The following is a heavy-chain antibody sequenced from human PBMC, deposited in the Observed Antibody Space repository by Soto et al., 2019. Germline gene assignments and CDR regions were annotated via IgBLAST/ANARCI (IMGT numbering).Heavy chain of an antibody. V-gene: IGHV3-23*05. CDR3: AKCSASGRPYYFDS. J-gene: IGHJ4*02. Sequence: PGGSLRLSCAASGFTFRSYAMSWVRQAPGKGLEWVSSTDNSGTYPWHADSVKGRFTISRDNSQNTLYLEMNSLRAEDTAIYYCAKCSASGRPYYFDSWGQGTLVTVSS. CDR2: TDNSGTYP. D-gene: IGHD3-10*02. CDR1: GFTFRSYA.